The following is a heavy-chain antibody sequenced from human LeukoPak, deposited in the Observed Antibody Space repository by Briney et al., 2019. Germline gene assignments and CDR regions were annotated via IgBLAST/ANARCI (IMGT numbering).Heavy chain of an antibody. D-gene: IGHD3-3*01. V-gene: IGHV4-4*07. CDR1: GGSISSYY. Sequence: KSSETLSLTCTVSGGSISSYYWSWIRQPAGKGLEWIGRIYTSGSTNYNPSLKSRVTMSVDTSKNQFSLKLSSVTAGDTAVYYCARVSFWSGTEGNYYYYMDVWGKGTTVTVSS. CDR2: IYTSGST. J-gene: IGHJ6*03. CDR3: ARVSFWSGTEGNYYYYMDV.